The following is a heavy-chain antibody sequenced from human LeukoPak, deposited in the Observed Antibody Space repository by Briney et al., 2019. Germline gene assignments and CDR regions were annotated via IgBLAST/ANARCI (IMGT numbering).Heavy chain of an antibody. CDR1: GYTFTSYD. D-gene: IGHD3-16*02. V-gene: IGHV1-8*01. CDR2: MNPNSGNT. Sequence: PVASVKVSCKASGYTFTSYDINWVRQAPGQGLEWMGWMNPNSGNTGYAQKFQGRGTMTRNTSISTAYMELSSLRSEDTAVYYCARVTFGGVVADFDYWGQGTLVTVSS. J-gene: IGHJ4*02. CDR3: ARVTFGGVVADFDY.